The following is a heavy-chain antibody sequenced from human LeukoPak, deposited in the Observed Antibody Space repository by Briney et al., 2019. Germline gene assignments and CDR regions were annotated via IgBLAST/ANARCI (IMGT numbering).Heavy chain of an antibody. Sequence: GGSLRLSCAASGFTFSSYSMNWVRQAPGKGLEWVSYISSSSSTIYYADSVKGRFTISRDNARNSLYLQMNSLRAEDTAVYYCARSTGRYYDSSGYYPFDYWGQGTLVTVSS. D-gene: IGHD3-22*01. CDR3: ARSTGRYYDSSGYYPFDY. CDR2: ISSSSSTI. CDR1: GFTFSSYS. J-gene: IGHJ4*02. V-gene: IGHV3-48*04.